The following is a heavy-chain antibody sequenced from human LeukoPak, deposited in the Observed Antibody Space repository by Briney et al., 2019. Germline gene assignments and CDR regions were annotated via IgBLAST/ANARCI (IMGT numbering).Heavy chain of an antibody. D-gene: IGHD2-15*01. CDR1: GYTFNIYD. CDR2: SNVYNVNT. Sequence: GASVKVSCKASGYTFNIYDISWVRQAPGQGLEWIGWSNVYNVNTKYAQKFQGRVTMTTDTSTNTAYMELRSLTSDDTAVYYCARLCRGTPLPYLDYWGQGTLVTVSS. V-gene: IGHV1-18*01. J-gene: IGHJ4*02. CDR3: ARLCRGTPLPYLDY.